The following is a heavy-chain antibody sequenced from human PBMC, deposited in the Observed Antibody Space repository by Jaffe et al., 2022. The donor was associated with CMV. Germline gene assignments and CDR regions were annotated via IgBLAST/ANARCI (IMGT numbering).Heavy chain of an antibody. V-gene: IGHV4-31*03. CDR3: ARDQGGSCGGDCYYAFDI. D-gene: IGHD2-21*02. CDR1: GGSISSGGNY. J-gene: IGHJ3*02. CDR2: IYYSGNT. Sequence: QVQLQESGPGLVKPSQTLSLTCTVSGGSISSGGNYWSWIRQHPGKGLEWIGHIYYSGNTYYNPSLKSRVIITEDTSKNQFSLKLSSVTAADTAVYFCARDQGGSCGGDCYYAFDIWGQGTMVTVSS.